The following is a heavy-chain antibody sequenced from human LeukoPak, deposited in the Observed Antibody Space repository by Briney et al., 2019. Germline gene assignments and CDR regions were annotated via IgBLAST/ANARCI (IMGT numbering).Heavy chain of an antibody. CDR2: IRYDGSNK. V-gene: IGHV3-30*02. D-gene: IGHD2-2*01. Sequence: GGSLRLSCGASGFTFSSYGMHWVRQAPGKGLEWVAFIRYDGSNKFYADSVKGRFTISRDNSKNTLYLQMNSLRAEDTAVYYCAKDTFQLPSLDYWGQGTLVTVSS. CDR3: AKDTFQLPSLDY. J-gene: IGHJ4*02. CDR1: GFTFSSYG.